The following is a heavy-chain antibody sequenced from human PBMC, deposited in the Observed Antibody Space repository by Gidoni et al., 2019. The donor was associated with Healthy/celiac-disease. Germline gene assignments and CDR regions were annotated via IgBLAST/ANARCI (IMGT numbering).Heavy chain of an antibody. Sequence: QGQLVQSGAEGKKPGDPVKVSCKAAGDTVTSYGISWVRQAPGQGLEWMGWISAYTATTNYAQKLQCRFTITSDTSTRTASMGLRSLRSDDTPVYYCARAPAILRFLEWLFDYWGQGTLVTVSS. D-gene: IGHD3-3*01. CDR2: ISAYTATT. V-gene: IGHV1-18*04. CDR3: ARAPAILRFLEWLFDY. J-gene: IGHJ4*02. CDR1: GDTVTSYG.